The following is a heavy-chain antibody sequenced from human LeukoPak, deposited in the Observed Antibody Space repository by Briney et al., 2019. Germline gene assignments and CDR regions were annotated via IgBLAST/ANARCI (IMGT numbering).Heavy chain of an antibody. CDR1: GFTFYDYA. CDR3: AKDTVDSSSSGYYYMDV. V-gene: IGHV3-9*01. J-gene: IGHJ6*03. CDR2: LCWNSGSI. Sequence: GGPLRLSCGASGFTFYDYAMLGPPRAPGKAVVGVSGLCWNSGSIGYADSVKGRLTISRDNAKNSLYLQMNSLRAEDTALYYCAKDTVDSSSSGYYYMDVWGKGTTVTLSS. D-gene: IGHD6-6*01.